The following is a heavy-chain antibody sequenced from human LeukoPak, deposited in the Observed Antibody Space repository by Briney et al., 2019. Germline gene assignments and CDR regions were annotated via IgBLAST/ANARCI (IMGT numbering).Heavy chain of an antibody. CDR3: ANLNAWGSYPHNWFDP. V-gene: IGHV3-23*01. Sequence: GGSLRLSCAASGFTFSSYAMSWVRQAPGKGLEWVSAISGSGGSTYYADSVKGRFTISRDNSKNTLYLQMNSLRAEDTAVYYCANLNAWGSYPHNWFDPWGQGTLVTVSS. J-gene: IGHJ5*02. CDR1: GFTFSSYA. CDR2: ISGSGGST. D-gene: IGHD3-16*02.